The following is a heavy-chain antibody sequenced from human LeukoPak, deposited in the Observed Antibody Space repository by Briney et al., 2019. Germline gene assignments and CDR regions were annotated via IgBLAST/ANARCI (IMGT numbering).Heavy chain of an antibody. D-gene: IGHD3-22*01. V-gene: IGHV3-11*01. Sequence: GGSLRLSCAAPGFTFSDYYMSWIRQAPGMGLEWVSYICDSGRTIYYANSVKGRFTISRDNAKNSVYLQMNNLRAEDTAVYYCARDRLGDYDHSGYYDKWGQGTLVTVSS. CDR2: ICDSGRTI. CDR3: ARDRLGDYDHSGYYDK. J-gene: IGHJ4*02. CDR1: GFTFSDYY.